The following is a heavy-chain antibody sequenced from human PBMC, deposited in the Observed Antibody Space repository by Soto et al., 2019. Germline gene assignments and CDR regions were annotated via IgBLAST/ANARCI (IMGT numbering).Heavy chain of an antibody. CDR1: GFTFSSYG. D-gene: IGHD3-3*01. J-gene: IGHJ4*02. CDR2: IWYDGSNK. Sequence: GGSLRLSCAASGFTFSSYGMHWVRQAPGKGLEWVAVIWYDGSNKYYADSVKGRFTISRDNSKNTLYLQMNSLRAEDTAVYYCARGWSGYYYYFDYWGQGTLVTVSS. V-gene: IGHV3-33*01. CDR3: ARGWSGYYYYFDY.